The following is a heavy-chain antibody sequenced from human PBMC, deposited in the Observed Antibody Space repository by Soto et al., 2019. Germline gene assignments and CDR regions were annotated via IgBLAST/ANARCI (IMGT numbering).Heavy chain of an antibody. V-gene: IGHV1-69*12. Sequence: QVQLVQSGAEVKKPGSSVKVSCKASGGSFSSYAISWVRQAPGQGLEWMGGIIPIFGTANYAQKFQGRVTITADESTSTAYMELSSLRSEDTAVYYCARNGRTGTLYYSGMDVWGQRTTVTVSS. CDR1: GGSFSSYA. D-gene: IGHD1-1*01. CDR2: IIPIFGTA. J-gene: IGHJ6*02. CDR3: ARNGRTGTLYYSGMDV.